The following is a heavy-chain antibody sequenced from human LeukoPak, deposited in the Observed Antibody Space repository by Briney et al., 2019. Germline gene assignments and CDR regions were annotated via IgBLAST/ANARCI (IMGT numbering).Heavy chain of an antibody. CDR3: ARGDYGGHHFIDV. CDR1: GFTFSNYE. J-gene: IGHJ6*03. D-gene: IGHD4-23*01. CDR2: STSSGGTI. V-gene: IGHV3-48*03. Sequence: GGSLRLSCAASGFTFSNYEMNWVRQAPGKGLEWVSYSTSSGGTIYYADSVKGRFTISRDNAKNSLYLQMNSLRAEDTAIYYCARGDYGGHHFIDVWGKGTTVTISS.